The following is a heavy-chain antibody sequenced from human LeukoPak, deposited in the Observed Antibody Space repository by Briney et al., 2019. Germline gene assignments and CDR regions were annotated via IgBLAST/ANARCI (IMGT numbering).Heavy chain of an antibody. CDR2: IYYSGST. CDR3: ARRDTVGWFGP. Sequence: PSETLSLTCAVSGGSISSGGYYWSWIRQHPGKGLEWIGYIYYSGSTYYNPSLKSRVIISVDTSKNQFSLKLSSVTAADTAVYYCARRDTVGWFGPWGQGTLVIVSS. J-gene: IGHJ5*02. V-gene: IGHV4-31*11. D-gene: IGHD4-17*01. CDR1: GGSISSGGYY.